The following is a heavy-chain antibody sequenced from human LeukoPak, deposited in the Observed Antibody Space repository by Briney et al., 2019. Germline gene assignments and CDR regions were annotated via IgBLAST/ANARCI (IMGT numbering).Heavy chain of an antibody. CDR3: ARGPYDSSGYLGSGDYYFDY. V-gene: IGHV4-59*01. CDR1: GGSISSYY. CDR2: IYYSGST. D-gene: IGHD3-22*01. J-gene: IGHJ4*02. Sequence: SETLSLTCTVSGGSISSYYWSWIRQPPGKGLEWIGYIYYSGSTNYNPSLKSRVTISVDTSKNQFSLKLSSVTAADTAVYYCARGPYDSSGYLGSGDYYFDYWGQGTLVTVSS.